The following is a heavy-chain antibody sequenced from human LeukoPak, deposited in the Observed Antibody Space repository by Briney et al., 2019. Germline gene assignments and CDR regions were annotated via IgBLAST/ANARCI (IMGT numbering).Heavy chain of an antibody. CDR3: ARDLNFRWLRLDY. V-gene: IGHV3-30*04. J-gene: IGHJ4*02. CDR2: ISYDGSNK. D-gene: IGHD5-24*01. CDR1: GFTFSSYA. Sequence: GRSLRLSCAASGFTFSSYAMHWVRQAPGKGLEWVAVISYDGSNKYYADSVKGRFTISRDNSKNTLYLQMNSLRAEDTAVYYCARDLNFRWLRLDYWGQGTLVTVSS.